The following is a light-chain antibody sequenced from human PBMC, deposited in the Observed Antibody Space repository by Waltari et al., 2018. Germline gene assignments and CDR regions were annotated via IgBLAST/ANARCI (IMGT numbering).Light chain of an antibody. V-gene: IGLV2-23*01. CDR2: EGD. CDR3: CSYAGSSTVV. CDR1: SSDVGGYHL. J-gene: IGLJ2*01. Sequence: QSALTQPASVSGPPGQPITIPCTATSSDVGGYHLFPWYQQHPGKVPKLIIYEGDRRPSGVSNRFSGSRSGNTASLTISGLQAEDEADYYCCSYAGSSTVVFGGGTKLTVL.